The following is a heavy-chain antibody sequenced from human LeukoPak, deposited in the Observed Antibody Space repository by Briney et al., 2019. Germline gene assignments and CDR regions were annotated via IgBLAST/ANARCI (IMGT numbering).Heavy chain of an antibody. V-gene: IGHV5-51*01. CDR2: IYPGDSDT. Sequence: GESLKISCKGSGYSSTSYWIGWVRQMPGKGLEGMGIIYPGDSDTRYSPSFQGQVTISADKSIRTAYLQWSSLKASDTAMYYCAWVLWVGELLSFPFDYWGQGTLVTVSS. CDR1: GYSSTSYW. D-gene: IGHD3-10*01. CDR3: AWVLWVGELLSFPFDY. J-gene: IGHJ4*02.